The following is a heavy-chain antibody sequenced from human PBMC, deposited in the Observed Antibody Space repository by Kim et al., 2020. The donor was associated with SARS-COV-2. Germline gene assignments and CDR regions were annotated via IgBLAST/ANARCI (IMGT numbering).Heavy chain of an antibody. J-gene: IGHJ4*02. V-gene: IGHV4-34*01. Sequence: STNYNPSLKSRVTLSVDTSKNQFSLKLSSVTAADTAVYYCARGTVAGTVFGGQGTLVTVSS. CDR3: ARGTVAGTVF. D-gene: IGHD6-19*01. CDR2: ST.